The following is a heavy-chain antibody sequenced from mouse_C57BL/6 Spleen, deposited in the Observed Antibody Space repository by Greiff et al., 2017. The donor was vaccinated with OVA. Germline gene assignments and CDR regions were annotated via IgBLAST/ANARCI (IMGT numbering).Heavy chain of an antibody. V-gene: IGHV5-9*01. Sequence: EVQLVESGGGLVKPGGSLKLSCAASGFTFSSYTMSWVRQTPEKRLEWVATISGGGGNTYYPDSVKGRFTISRDNAKNTLYLQMSSLRSEDTALYYCARHAGYEGYFDYWGQGTTLTVSS. J-gene: IGHJ2*01. D-gene: IGHD2-14*01. CDR3: ARHAGYEGYFDY. CDR2: ISGGGGNT. CDR1: GFTFSSYT.